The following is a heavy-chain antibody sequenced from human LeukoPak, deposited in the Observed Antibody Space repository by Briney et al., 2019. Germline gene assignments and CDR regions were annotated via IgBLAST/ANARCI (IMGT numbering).Heavy chain of an antibody. V-gene: IGHV1-69*04. CDR3: ASCSGGSCYSRDWFDP. J-gene: IGHJ5*02. D-gene: IGHD2-15*01. CDR1: GGTFSNYA. CDR2: IIPMLGIA. Sequence: GASVKVSCKASGGTFSNYAISWVRQAPGQGLEWMGRIIPMLGIANYAHNFQGRVTITAVKSTSTAYMELSSLRSDDTVLYYCASCSGGSCYSRDWFDPWGQGTQVTVSS.